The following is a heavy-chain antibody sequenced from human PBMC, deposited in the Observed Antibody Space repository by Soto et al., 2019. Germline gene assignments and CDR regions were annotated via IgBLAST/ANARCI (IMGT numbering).Heavy chain of an antibody. CDR2: ISYDGSNK. V-gene: IGHV3-30-3*01. CDR1: GFPFSSYA. J-gene: IGHJ4*02. D-gene: IGHD5-12*01. Sequence: QAQLVESGGGVVQPGRSLRLSCAASGFPFSSYAMHWVRQAPGKGLEWVAGISYDGSNKYYADSVKGRFTISRDNATNTVYLKMNSIRAEDTAVYYCARDSDIVATNPTLDYWGPGTLVTVSS. CDR3: ARDSDIVATNPTLDY.